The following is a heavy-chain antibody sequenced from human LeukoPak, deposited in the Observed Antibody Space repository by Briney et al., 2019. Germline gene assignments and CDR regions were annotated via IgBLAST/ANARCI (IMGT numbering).Heavy chain of an antibody. D-gene: IGHD3-22*01. Sequence: GRSLRLSCAASGFTFDDYAMHWVRQAPGKGLEWVSGISWNSGSIGYADSVKGRFTISRDNAKNSLYPQMNSLRAEDTALYYCAKAGGAHYYDSSGYFYWGQGTLVTVSS. CDR1: GFTFDDYA. V-gene: IGHV3-9*01. CDR2: ISWNSGSI. CDR3: AKAGGAHYYDSSGYFY. J-gene: IGHJ4*02.